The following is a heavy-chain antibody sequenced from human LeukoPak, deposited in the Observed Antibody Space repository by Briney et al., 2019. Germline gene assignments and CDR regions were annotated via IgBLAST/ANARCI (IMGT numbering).Heavy chain of an antibody. V-gene: IGHV4-38-2*02. CDR2: IHHSGRT. CDR1: GTSITTDYY. D-gene: IGHD5-12*01. CDR3: AAYFSGYAQFGY. Sequence: PSETLSLTCSVSGTSITTDYYWGWIRQPPGKGLEWIASIHHSGRTTDNSSLKSRVTISIDTSRSQLSLKLNSVTAADTAVYFCAAYFSGYAQFGYWGQGILVTVSS. J-gene: IGHJ4*02.